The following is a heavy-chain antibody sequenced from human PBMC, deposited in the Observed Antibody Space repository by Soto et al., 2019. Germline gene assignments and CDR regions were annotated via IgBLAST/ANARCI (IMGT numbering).Heavy chain of an antibody. V-gene: IGHV4-39*01. CDR3: ARHPTIAELMVYATHYFDH. J-gene: IGHJ4*02. Sequence: SETLSLTCTVSGGSISSTTYYWGWIRQPPGKGLEWIGSIYYTGSTHYNPALKSRVTISVDTSKNQFSLKLSSVTAADTAVYYCARHPTIAELMVYATHYFDHWGQGPPVTVSS. CDR2: IYYTGST. CDR1: GGSISSTTYY. D-gene: IGHD2-8*01.